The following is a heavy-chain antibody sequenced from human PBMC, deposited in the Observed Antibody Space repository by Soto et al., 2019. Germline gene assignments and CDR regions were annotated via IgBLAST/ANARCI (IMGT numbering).Heavy chain of an antibody. Sequence: SETLSLTCAVYGGSFSGYYWSWIRQPPGKGLEWIGEINHSGSTNYNPSLKSRVTISVDTSKNQFSLKLSSVTAADTAVYYCARGAYDFWSGYYTGYGYWCQGTLVTVSS. V-gene: IGHV4-34*01. CDR3: ARGAYDFWSGYYTGYGY. J-gene: IGHJ4*02. CDR2: INHSGST. CDR1: GGSFSGYY. D-gene: IGHD3-3*01.